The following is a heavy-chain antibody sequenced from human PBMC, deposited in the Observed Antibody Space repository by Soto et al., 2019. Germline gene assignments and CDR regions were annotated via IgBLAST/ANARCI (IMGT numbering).Heavy chain of an antibody. D-gene: IGHD2-2*01. CDR3: ARGGCSSTSCYYYYYYGMEV. Sequence: SLNCAVSGGSISIVGYSWSWIRQPPGKGLEWIGYIYHSGSTYYNPSLKSRVTISVDRSKNQFSLKLSYVTAADTAVYYCARGGCSSTSCYYYYYYGMEVWGQGTTVTVSS. CDR1: GGSISIVGYS. CDR2: IYHSGST. J-gene: IGHJ6*02. V-gene: IGHV4-30-2*01.